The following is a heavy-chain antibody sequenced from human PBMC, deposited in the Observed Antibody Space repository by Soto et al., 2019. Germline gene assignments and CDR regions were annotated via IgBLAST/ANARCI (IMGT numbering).Heavy chain of an antibody. J-gene: IGHJ4*02. Sequence: GGSLRLSCAASGFPFSIYAMSLVRQSPGKGLEWVSSISVSGGSTYYADSVKGRFTISRDSSKNTLYLQMNSLRAEDTAVYYCAKHWGPDSSGYSVDYWGKGTVVTVSS. CDR1: GFPFSIYA. CDR3: AKHWGPDSSGYSVDY. D-gene: IGHD3-22*01. CDR2: ISVSGGST. V-gene: IGHV3-23*01.